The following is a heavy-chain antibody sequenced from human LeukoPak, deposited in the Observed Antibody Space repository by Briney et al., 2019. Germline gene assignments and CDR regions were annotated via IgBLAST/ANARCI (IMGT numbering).Heavy chain of an antibody. CDR1: GFTFSSYG. J-gene: IGHJ4*02. CDR2: IRYDGSNK. D-gene: IGHD3-10*01. CDR3: ARGAGGSGTASDY. Sequence: GGSLRLSCAASGFTFSSYGMHWVRQAPGKGLEWVAFIRYDGSNKYYADSVRGRFTISRDNAKNTLHLQMNSLRAEDTAVYYCARGAGGSGTASDYWGQGTLVTVSS. V-gene: IGHV3-30*02.